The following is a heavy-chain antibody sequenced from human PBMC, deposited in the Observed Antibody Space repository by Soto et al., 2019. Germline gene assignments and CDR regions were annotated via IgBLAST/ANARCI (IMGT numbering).Heavy chain of an antibody. CDR2: INTYNGNT. J-gene: IGHJ4*02. D-gene: IGHD5-18*01. V-gene: IGHV1-18*01. Sequence: QVQLVQSGAEVKRPGASVKVSCKASGYTFTIYGFTWVRQAPGQGLEWMGWINTYNGNTDYAQKFQGRVTTTTDTSKNTAYMELRSLRSDDTAIYYCARATPAGYGYTTLDYWGQGTLVTVSS. CDR3: ARATPAGYGYTTLDY. CDR1: GYTFTIYG.